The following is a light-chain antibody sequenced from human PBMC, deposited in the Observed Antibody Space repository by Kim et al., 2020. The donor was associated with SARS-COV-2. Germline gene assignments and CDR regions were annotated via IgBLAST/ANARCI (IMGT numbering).Light chain of an antibody. Sequence: PGKTITTPSTRSGGSIANNYVQWYQQRPGSSPTMVFFEDNQSPSVVADRFSGPVNSSTTSAPLTISGLMPEDEADYYRQSYDSSRVFGGGTQLTVL. V-gene: IGLV6-57*01. CDR1: GGSIANNY. CDR3: QSYDSSRV. J-gene: IGLJ3*02. CDR2: EDN.